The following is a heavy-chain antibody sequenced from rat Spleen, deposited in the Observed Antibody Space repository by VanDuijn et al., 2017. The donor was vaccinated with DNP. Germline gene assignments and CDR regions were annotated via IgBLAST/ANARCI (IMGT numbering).Heavy chain of an antibody. V-gene: IGHV5S23*01. CDR3: AGHSSCISAYWYLDF. CDR1: GFTFSDYN. J-gene: IGHJ1*01. CDR2: ISTGGGNT. D-gene: IGHD1-2*01. Sequence: EVQLVESGGDLVQSGRSLKVSCAASGFTFSDYNMAWVRQAPKKGLEWVATISTGGGNTYYRDSVKGRFTISRDNVKNTQYLQMDSLRSEDTATYYCAGHSSCISAYWYLDFWGPGTMVTVSS.